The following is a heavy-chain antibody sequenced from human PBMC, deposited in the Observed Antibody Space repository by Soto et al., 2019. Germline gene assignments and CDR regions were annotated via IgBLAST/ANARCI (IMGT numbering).Heavy chain of an antibody. CDR2: MNPNSGNT. D-gene: IGHD3-10*01. CDR1: GYAFSSYD. Sequence: GASVKVSCKASGYAFSSYDINWVRRASGQGLEWMGWMNPNSGNTGYAQKFQGRVSMTRNTSITTAYMELSSLTSDDTAVYYCARSSRDYWGQGTQVTVSS. V-gene: IGHV1-8*01. J-gene: IGHJ4*02. CDR3: ARSSRDY.